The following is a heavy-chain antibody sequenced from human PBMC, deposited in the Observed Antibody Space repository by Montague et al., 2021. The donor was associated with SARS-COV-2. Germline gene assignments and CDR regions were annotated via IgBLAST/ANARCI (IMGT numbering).Heavy chain of an antibody. CDR1: GGSISSNY. J-gene: IGHJ4*02. CDR3: ARVISCPDYFDY. D-gene: IGHD5/OR15-5a*01. V-gene: IGHV4-59*01. CDR2: IYYSGST. Sequence: SETLSLTCTVSGGSISSNYWNWIRQPPGRGLEWIGYIYYSGSTNYNPSLESRVTISADTSKNHFSLKLRSVTAADTAVYYCARVISCPDYFDYWGQGTLVTVSS.